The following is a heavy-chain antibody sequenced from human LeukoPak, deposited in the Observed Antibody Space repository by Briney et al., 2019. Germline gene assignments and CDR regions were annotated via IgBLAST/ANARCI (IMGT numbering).Heavy chain of an antibody. CDR1: GYNFASYW. CDR3: ASLSAMATLYYFDN. J-gene: IGHJ4*02. Sequence: GESLKISCKGSGYNFASYWIGWVRQMPGEGLEWMGIIYPSDSDTRYSPSFRGRVTISADKSISTAYLQWSSLKATDTAMYYCASLSAMATLYYFDNWGQGTVVTVSS. D-gene: IGHD5-24*01. V-gene: IGHV5-51*01. CDR2: IYPSDSDT.